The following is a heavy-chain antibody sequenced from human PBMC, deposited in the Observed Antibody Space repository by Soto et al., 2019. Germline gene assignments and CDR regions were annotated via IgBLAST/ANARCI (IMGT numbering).Heavy chain of an antibody. CDR1: GGSISSSSYC. D-gene: IGHD1-7*01. CDR3: ARNGITGTTSWFDP. V-gene: IGHV4-39*01. Sequence: SETLSLTCTVSGGSISSSSYCWCWIRQPPGKGLEWIGSIYYSGSTYYNPSLKSRVTISVDTSKNQFSLKLSSVTAADTAVYYCARNGITGTTSWFDPWGQGTLVTVSS. CDR2: IYYSGST. J-gene: IGHJ5*02.